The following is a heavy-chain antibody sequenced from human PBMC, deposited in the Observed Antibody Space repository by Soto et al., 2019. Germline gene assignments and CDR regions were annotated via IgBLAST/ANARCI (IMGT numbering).Heavy chain of an antibody. V-gene: IGHV1-69*01. CDR1: GGTFSSYA. J-gene: IGHJ4*02. Sequence: QVQLVQSAAAVKKPGSSVKVSCKASGGTFSSYAISWVRQAPGQGLEWMGGIIPIFGTANYAQKFQCRVTITADESTSTAYMGLRRLRAEDTAVYYCARQGEWELITYLDYWGKGTLVTVSS. D-gene: IGHD1-26*01. CDR2: IIPIFGTA. CDR3: ARQGEWELITYLDY.